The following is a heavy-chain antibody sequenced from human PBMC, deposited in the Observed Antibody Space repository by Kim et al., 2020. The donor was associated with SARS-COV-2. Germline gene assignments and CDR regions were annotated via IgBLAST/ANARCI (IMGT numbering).Heavy chain of an antibody. Sequence: GKSKFCADSVKGRFSISRDNFKNTLYLQMNSLGAEDSAVYFCGGLGYGLDVWGQGTTVTVSS. J-gene: IGHJ6*02. CDR2: GKSK. D-gene: IGHD3-3*01. V-gene: IGHV3-30*01. CDR3: GGLGYGLDV.